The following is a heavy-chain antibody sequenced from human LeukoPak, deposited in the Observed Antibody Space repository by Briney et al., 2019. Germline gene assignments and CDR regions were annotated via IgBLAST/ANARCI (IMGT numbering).Heavy chain of an antibody. CDR1: GFTFSSYA. Sequence: GGSLRLSCAASGFTFSSYAMHWVRQAPGKGLEWVAVISYDGSNKYYADSVKGRFTISRDNSKNTLYLQMNSLRAEDTAVYYCAKIAAAGTEGWGQGTLVTVSS. CDR2: ISYDGSNK. D-gene: IGHD6-13*01. J-gene: IGHJ4*02. V-gene: IGHV3-30-3*02. CDR3: AKIAAAGTEG.